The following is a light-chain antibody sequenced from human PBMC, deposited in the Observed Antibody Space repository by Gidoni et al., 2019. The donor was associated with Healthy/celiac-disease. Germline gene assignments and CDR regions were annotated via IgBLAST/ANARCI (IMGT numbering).Light chain of an antibody. CDR1: QSLLDSDDGNTY. CDR2: TLS. V-gene: IGKV2-40*01. CDR3: MQRIEFPRT. Sequence: DIVMTQTPLSLPVTPGEPASLSCRSSQSLLDSDDGNTYLDWYLQKPGQSPQLLIYTLSYRAPGVPDRFSGSGSGTDFTLKISRVEAEDVGVYYCMQRIEFPRTFGQGTRLDIK. J-gene: IGKJ5*01.